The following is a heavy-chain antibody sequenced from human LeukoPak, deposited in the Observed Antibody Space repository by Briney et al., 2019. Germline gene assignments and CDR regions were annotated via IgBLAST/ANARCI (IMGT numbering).Heavy chain of an antibody. V-gene: IGHV4-59*08. CDR2: IYYSGST. D-gene: IGHD3-22*01. CDR1: GGSISSYY. CDR3: ARRSSGGYSSYYYYYGMDV. Sequence: SETLSLTCTVSGGSISSYYWSWIRQPPGKGLEWIGYIYYSGSTNYSPSLKSRVTISVDTSKNQFSLKLSSVTAADTAVYYCARRSSGGYSSYYYYYGMDVWGQGTTVTVSS. J-gene: IGHJ6*02.